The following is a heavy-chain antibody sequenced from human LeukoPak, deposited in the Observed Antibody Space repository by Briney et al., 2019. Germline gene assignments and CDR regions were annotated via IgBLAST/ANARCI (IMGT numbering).Heavy chain of an antibody. Sequence: SETLSLTCAVYGGSFSGYYWSWIRQPPGKGLEWIGEINHSGSTNYNPSLKSRVTISVDTSKNQFSLKLSSVTAADTAVYYCARLRMVRGDILFDYWGQGTLVTVSS. J-gene: IGHJ4*02. V-gene: IGHV4-34*01. CDR3: ARLRMVRGDILFDY. CDR1: GGSFSGYY. D-gene: IGHD3-10*01. CDR2: INHSGST.